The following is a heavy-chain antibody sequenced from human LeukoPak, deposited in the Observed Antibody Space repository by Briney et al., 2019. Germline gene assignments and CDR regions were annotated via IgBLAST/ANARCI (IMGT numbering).Heavy chain of an antibody. D-gene: IGHD5-18*01. CDR3: AKDEYSYGYD. Sequence: GGSLRLSCAASGFTFSSYGMHWVRQAPGKGLEWVAFIWYDGSNKYYADSVKGRFTISRDNSKNTLYLQMNSLRAEDTAVYYCAKDEYSYGYDWGQGTLVTVSS. J-gene: IGHJ4*02. V-gene: IGHV3-30*02. CDR1: GFTFSSYG. CDR2: IWYDGSNK.